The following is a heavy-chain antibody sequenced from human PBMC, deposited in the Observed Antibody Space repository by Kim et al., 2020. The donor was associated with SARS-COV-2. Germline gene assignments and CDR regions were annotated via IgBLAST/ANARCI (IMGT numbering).Heavy chain of an antibody. CDR3: AREGSGSYYTLEY. V-gene: IGHV3-48*03. Sequence: GGSLRLSCAASGFTLGSSEMNWVRQAPGKGLEWISYISSSGSITYYADSVKGRFTISRDSSKNSLYLQMNSLRAEDTAVYYCAREGSGSYYTLEYWGQGTLVTVSS. J-gene: IGHJ4*02. D-gene: IGHD3-10*01. CDR2: ISSSGSIT. CDR1: GFTLGSSE.